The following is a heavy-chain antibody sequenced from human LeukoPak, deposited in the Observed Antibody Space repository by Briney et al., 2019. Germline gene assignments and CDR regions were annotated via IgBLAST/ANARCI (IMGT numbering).Heavy chain of an antibody. Sequence: ASVKVSCKASGYTFTSYGISWVRQAPGQGLEWMGWISAYNGNTNYAQKLQGRVTMTTDTSTSTTYKELRSLRSDDTAVYYCARDDRGMDVWGQGTTVTVSS. CDR3: ARDDRGMDV. CDR1: GYTFTSYG. J-gene: IGHJ6*02. V-gene: IGHV1-18*01. CDR2: ISAYNGNT.